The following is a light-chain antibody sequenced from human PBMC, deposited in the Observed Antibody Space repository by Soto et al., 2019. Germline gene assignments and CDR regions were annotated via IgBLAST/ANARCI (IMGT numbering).Light chain of an antibody. V-gene: IGLV2-8*01. CDR2: EVN. Sequence: QSALTQPPSASGSPGQSVTISCTGTSSDIGGYNYVSWYQQHPGKAPKLMIYEVNKRPSDVPDRFSGSKSGNTASLTVSGLHTADEADYYCISYSFSTAVVIGGGTKLTVL. CDR3: ISYSFSTAVV. J-gene: IGLJ2*01. CDR1: SSDIGGYNY.